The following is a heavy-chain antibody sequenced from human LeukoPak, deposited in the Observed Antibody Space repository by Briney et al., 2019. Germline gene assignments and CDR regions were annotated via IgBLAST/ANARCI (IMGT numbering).Heavy chain of an antibody. D-gene: IGHD6-19*01. CDR2: IYYSGST. J-gene: IGHJ4*02. V-gene: IGHV4-59*08. CDR1: GGFISSYY. CDR3: AAGYSSGWYLVG. Sequence: SETLSLTCTVSGGFISSYYWSWIRQPPGKGLEWIGYIYYSGSTNYNPSLKSRVTISVDTSKNQFSLKLSSVTAADTAVYYCAAGYSSGWYLVGWGQGTLVTVSS.